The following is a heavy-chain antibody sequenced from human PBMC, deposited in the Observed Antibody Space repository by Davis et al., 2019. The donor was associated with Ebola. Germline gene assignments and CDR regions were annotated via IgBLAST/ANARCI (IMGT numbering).Heavy chain of an antibody. D-gene: IGHD4-23*01. V-gene: IGHV3-48*02. CDR2: ISSSSSTI. CDR3: ASGYGGNPGGDRFDY. CDR1: GFTFSSYS. J-gene: IGHJ4*02. Sequence: GESLKISCAASGFTFSSYSMNWVRQAPGKGLEWVSYISSSSSTIYYADSVKGRFTISRDNAKNSLYLQMNSLRDEDTAVYYCASGYGGNPGGDRFDYWGQGTLVTVSS.